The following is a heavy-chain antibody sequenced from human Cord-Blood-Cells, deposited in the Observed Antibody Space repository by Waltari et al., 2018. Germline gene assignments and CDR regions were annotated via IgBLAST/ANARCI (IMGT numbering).Heavy chain of an antibody. V-gene: IGHV6-1*01. D-gene: IGHD1-26*01. CDR3: ARGGVGAPMDWFDP. CDR1: GVSVSSNSAA. Sequence: QVQLQQSGPGLVKPSQTLSLTCSISGVSVSSNSAAWNWIRPSPSRGLEWLGRTYYRSKWYNDYAVSVKSRITINPDTSKNQFSLQLNSVTPEDTAVYYCARGGVGAPMDWFDPWGQGTLVTVSS. CDR2: TYYRSKWYN. J-gene: IGHJ5*02.